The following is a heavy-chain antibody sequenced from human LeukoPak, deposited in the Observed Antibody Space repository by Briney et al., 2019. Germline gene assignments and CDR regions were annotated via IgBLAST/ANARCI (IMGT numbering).Heavy chain of an antibody. V-gene: IGHV3-48*04. CDR1: GFTFSSYA. D-gene: IGHD3-22*01. Sequence: GGSLRLSCAASGFTFSSYAMSWVRQAPGKGLKWVSYISSSGSTIYYADSVKGRFTISRDNAKNSLYLQMNSLRAEDTAVYYCASSGYYDAFDIWGQGTMVTVSS. CDR3: ASSGYYDAFDI. CDR2: ISSSGSTI. J-gene: IGHJ3*02.